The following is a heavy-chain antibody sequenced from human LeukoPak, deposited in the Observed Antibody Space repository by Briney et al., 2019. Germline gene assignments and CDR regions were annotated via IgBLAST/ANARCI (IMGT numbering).Heavy chain of an antibody. V-gene: IGHV3-48*03. J-gene: IGHJ6*02. CDR3: ARDSSSSWTSYYYYYGMDV. Sequence: PGGSLRLSCAASGFTFSSYEMNWVRQAPGKGLEWVSYISSSGSTIYYADSVKGRFTISRDNAKNSLYLQMNSLRAEDTAVYYRARDSSSSWTSYYYYYGMDVWGQGTTVTVSS. D-gene: IGHD6-13*01. CDR1: GFTFSSYE. CDR2: ISSSGSTI.